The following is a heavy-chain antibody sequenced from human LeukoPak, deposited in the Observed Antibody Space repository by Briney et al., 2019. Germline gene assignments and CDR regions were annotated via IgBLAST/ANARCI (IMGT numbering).Heavy chain of an antibody. J-gene: IGHJ6*02. CDR2: IYYSGST. CDR1: GGSISSGDYY. D-gene: IGHD4-17*01. CDR3: ARAPFVSTVTTGYYHYGMDV. V-gene: IGHV4-30-4*01. Sequence: SETLSLTCTVSGGSISSGDYYWSWIRQPPGKGLEWIGYIYYSGSTYYNPSLKSRVTISVDTSKNQFSLKLSSVTAADTAVYYCARAPFVSTVTTGYYHYGMDVWGQGTTVTVSS.